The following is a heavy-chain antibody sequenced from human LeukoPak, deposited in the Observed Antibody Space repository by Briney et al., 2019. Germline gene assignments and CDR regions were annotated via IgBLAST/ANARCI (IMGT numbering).Heavy chain of an antibody. CDR3: ARDRERAADLGY. D-gene: IGHD6-13*01. CDR2: IWYDGSNE. J-gene: IGHJ4*02. Sequence: HPGGSLRLSCAASGFTFNSYAMSWVRQAPGKGLELVANIWYDGSNEYYADSVKGRFTISRDNSKNTLFLQMNSLRAEDTAVYYCARDRERAADLGYWGQGTLVTVSS. V-gene: IGHV3-33*08. CDR1: GFTFNSYA.